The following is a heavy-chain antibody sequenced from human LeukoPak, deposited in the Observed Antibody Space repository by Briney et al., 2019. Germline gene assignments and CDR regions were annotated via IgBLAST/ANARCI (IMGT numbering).Heavy chain of an antibody. D-gene: IGHD6-19*01. V-gene: IGHV3-9*03. CDR2: ISWNGGTK. CDR1: GFRFEDYA. Sequence: GRSLRLSCTASGFRFEDYAMHWVRQAPGKGLEWVSGISWNGGTKGYADSVKGRFTISRDNAKNSLYLEMNSLRAEDMALYYCVKDMVISGWSAGVTFEIWGQGTMVTVSS. J-gene: IGHJ3*02. CDR3: VKDMVISGWSAGVTFEI.